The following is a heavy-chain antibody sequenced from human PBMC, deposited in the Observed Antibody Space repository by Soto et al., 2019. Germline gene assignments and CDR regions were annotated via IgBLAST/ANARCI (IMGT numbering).Heavy chain of an antibody. V-gene: IGHV2-5*02. D-gene: IGHD3-3*01. CDR2: LYWDDDK. CDR3: AHRVLRTVFGLVTTTAIYFDF. CDR1: GFSLTTSGVG. Sequence: QITLNESGPTQVKPRQTLTLTCTFSGFSLTTSGVGVGWIRQSPGKAPEWLALLYWDDDKRYSPSLKSTPTTTKDTSKNQVVLTMADLDPADTATYYCAHRVLRTVFGLVTTTAIYFDFWGQGTPVAVSS. J-gene: IGHJ4*02.